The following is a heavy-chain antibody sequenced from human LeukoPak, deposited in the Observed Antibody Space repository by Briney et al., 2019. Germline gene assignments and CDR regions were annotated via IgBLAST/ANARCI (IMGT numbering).Heavy chain of an antibody. D-gene: IGHD6-13*01. CDR3: AKRGNSWDLFDY. CDR1: GFTFSSYV. CDR2: IGGSVGSM. V-gene: IGHV3-23*01. J-gene: IGHJ4*02. Sequence: GGSLRLSCAASGFTFSSYVMSWVRQAPGKGLEWVSNIGGSVGSMFYAASVKGRFAISRDNSKNTLFLQLNNLRVEDTAVYYCAKRGNSWDLFDYWGQGTLVTVSS.